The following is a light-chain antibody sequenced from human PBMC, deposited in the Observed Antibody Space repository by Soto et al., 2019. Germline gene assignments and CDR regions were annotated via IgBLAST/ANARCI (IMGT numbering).Light chain of an antibody. CDR3: QQYNSSPT. CDR1: QTIFNW. J-gene: IGKJ1*01. Sequence: DIQMTQSPSTLSASVGDRVTMTCRASQTIFNWLAWYQQKPGKAPKVLIYDASSLQSGVPSRFSGSGSGTEFILTISSLQPDDFATYYCQQYNSSPTFGQGTKVEIK. V-gene: IGKV1-5*01. CDR2: DAS.